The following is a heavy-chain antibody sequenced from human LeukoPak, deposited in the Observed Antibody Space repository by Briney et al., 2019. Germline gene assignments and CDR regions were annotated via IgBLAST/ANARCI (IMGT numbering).Heavy chain of an antibody. CDR3: ARTYCSGGSCHFDY. V-gene: IGHV4-59*08. CDR1: GGSIRSYY. Sequence: SETLSLTCTVSGGSIRSYYWSWIRQPPGKGLEWVGYIFYSGTTDSNPSLKSRVTISADTSKNQFSLKLSSVTAADTAVYYCARTYCSGGSCHFDYWGQGTLVTVSS. CDR2: IFYSGTT. D-gene: IGHD2-15*01. J-gene: IGHJ4*02.